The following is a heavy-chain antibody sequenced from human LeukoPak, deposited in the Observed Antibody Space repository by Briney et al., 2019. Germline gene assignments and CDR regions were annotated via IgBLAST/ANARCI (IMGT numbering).Heavy chain of an antibody. Sequence: SQTLSPTCTVSGGSINSGGYFWSWIRQHPGKGLEWIGYIYYSGSTYYNPSLKSRVTISVDTSKNQFSLKLSSVTAADTAVYYCARVGFHSGSSDWGQGTLVTVSS. CDR3: ARVGFHSGSSD. CDR1: GGSINSGGYF. V-gene: IGHV4-31*03. J-gene: IGHJ4*02. D-gene: IGHD1-26*01. CDR2: IYYSGST.